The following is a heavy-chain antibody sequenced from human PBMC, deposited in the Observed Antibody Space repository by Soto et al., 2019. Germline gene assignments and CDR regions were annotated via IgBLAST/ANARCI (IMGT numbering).Heavy chain of an antibody. CDR2: TSYDGSIN. D-gene: IGHD4-17*01. Sequence: HPGGSLRLSCAGSGFSFGSYEMHWVRQAPGKGLEWVTFTSYDGSINYYADSVKGRFTMSRDNSKNLLYLQMNSLRTEDTAVYYCVRRSTVSYYAADVWGQGTTVTVSS. CDR3: VRRSTVSYYAADV. V-gene: IGHV3-30*04. J-gene: IGHJ6*02. CDR1: GFSFGSYE.